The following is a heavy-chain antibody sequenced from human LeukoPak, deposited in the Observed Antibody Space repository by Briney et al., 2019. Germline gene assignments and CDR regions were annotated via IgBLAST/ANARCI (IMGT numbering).Heavy chain of an antibody. D-gene: IGHD5-24*01. Sequence: GGSLRLSCAASGFTFSSYNMDWVRQAPGKGLEWVSYISSSSSTTHYADSVKGRFTISRDNAKNSLYLQMNSLRGEDTAVYYCARDGYNWDYWGQGTLVTVSS. J-gene: IGHJ4*02. CDR3: ARDGYNWDY. CDR2: ISSSSSTT. V-gene: IGHV3-48*01. CDR1: GFTFSSYN.